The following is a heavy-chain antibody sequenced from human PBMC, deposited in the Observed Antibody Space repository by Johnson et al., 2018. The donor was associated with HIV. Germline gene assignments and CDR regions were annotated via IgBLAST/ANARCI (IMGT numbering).Heavy chain of an antibody. CDR3: ARGGGGSGWYGGAFDI. CDR2: IWYDGSNK. V-gene: IGHV3-33*08. D-gene: IGHD6-19*01. Sequence: QVQLVESGGGVVQPGRSLRLSCAASGFTFSSYGMHWVRQAPGKGLEWVAVIWYDGSNKYYADSVKGRFTISRDNAKNSLYLQMNSLRAEDTAVYYWARGGGGSGWYGGAFDIWGQGTMVTVSS. CDR1: GFTFSSYG. J-gene: IGHJ3*02.